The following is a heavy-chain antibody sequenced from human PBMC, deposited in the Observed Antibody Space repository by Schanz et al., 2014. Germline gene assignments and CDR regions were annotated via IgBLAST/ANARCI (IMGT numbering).Heavy chain of an antibody. CDR3: ATGRAASNFGSEYFLY. D-gene: IGHD6-13*01. V-gene: IGHV3-30*09. Sequence: QVQLMESGGGVVQPGRSLRLSCAASRFTFSSYTMHWVRQAPGKGLEWVALISYDGSNKYYADSVKGRFAISRENSKNTMFLQMSSLRPEDTAVYYCATGRAASNFGSEYFLYWGQGTLVTVSS. CDR1: RFTFSSYT. J-gene: IGHJ1*01. CDR2: ISYDGSNK.